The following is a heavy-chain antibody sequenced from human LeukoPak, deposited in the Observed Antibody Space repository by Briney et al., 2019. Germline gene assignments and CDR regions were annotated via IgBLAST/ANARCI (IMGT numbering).Heavy chain of an antibody. CDR3: ARPPPGYDSSGYYYYGMDV. D-gene: IGHD3-22*01. CDR1: GGSFSGYY. Sequence: PSETLSLTCAVYGGSFSGYYWSWIRQPPGKGLEWIGEINHSGSTNYNPSLKSRVTISVDTSKNQFSLKLSSVTAADTAVYYCARPPPGYDSSGYYYYGMDVWGRGTTVTVSS. V-gene: IGHV4-34*01. CDR2: INHSGST. J-gene: IGHJ6*02.